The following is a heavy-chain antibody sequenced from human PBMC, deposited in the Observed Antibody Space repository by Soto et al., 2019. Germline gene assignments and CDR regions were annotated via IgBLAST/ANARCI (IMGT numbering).Heavy chain of an antibody. CDR3: AKDAISGDGIWLMDS. CDR2: LLRSGSSA. D-gene: IGHD4-17*01. Sequence: GGSLRLSCAASGFTFRNYAMTWARQAPGKGLEWVSSLLRSGSSAYYADSVRGRFTISSDTSANSLYLQMDNLRAEDTAIYYCAKDAISGDGIWLMDSWGQGTVVTVYS. V-gene: IGHV3-23*01. CDR1: GFTFRNYA. J-gene: IGHJ5*02.